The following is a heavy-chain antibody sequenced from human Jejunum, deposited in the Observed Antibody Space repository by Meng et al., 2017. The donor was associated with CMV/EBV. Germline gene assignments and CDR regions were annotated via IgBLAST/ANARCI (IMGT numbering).Heavy chain of an antibody. CDR2: ISGFSTYI. CDR3: AREGELDYGDYGV. V-gene: IGHV3-21*06. Sequence: SGFTFNSHSIAWVRQAPGKGLEWVSSISGFSTYIYYADSVKGRFNISRDNTKNSVYLQMNNLRAEDTAVYYCAREGELDYGDYGVWGQGTSVTVSS. CDR1: GFTFNSHS. J-gene: IGHJ6*02. D-gene: IGHD4-17*01.